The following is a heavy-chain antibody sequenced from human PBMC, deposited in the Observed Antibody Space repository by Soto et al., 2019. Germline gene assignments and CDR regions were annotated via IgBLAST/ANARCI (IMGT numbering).Heavy chain of an antibody. Sequence: SXTLSLTCTVSGGSISSSSNHWGLIRQPPGKGLEWIGNIYYSENTYYNPSLKSRVTISVDTSKNQFSLRLTYVTAADTAVYYCATHPPYGPLDHWGQGTLVTVSS. J-gene: IGHJ4*02. D-gene: IGHD4-17*01. CDR2: IYYSENT. CDR3: ATHPPYGPLDH. V-gene: IGHV4-39*01. CDR1: GGSISSSSNH.